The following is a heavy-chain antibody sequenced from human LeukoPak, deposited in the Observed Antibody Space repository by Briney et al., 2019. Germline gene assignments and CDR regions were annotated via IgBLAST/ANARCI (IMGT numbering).Heavy chain of an antibody. CDR1: GYTFTSYG. D-gene: IGHD2-2*01. CDR3: ARGRRKDIVVVPAAPGAFDI. Sequence: GASVKVSCKASGYTFTSYGISWVRQAPGQGLEWMGWISAYNGNTNYAQKLQGRVTMTTDTSTSTAYMELRSLRSDDTAVYYCARGRRKDIVVVPAAPGAFDIWGQGTMVTVSS. CDR2: ISAYNGNT. J-gene: IGHJ3*02. V-gene: IGHV1-18*01.